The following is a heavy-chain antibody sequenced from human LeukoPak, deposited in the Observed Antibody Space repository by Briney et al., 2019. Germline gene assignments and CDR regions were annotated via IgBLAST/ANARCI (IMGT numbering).Heavy chain of an antibody. Sequence: KPSETLSLTCTVSDGSINNYYWSWIRQSAGKGLEWIGLMYASGSTNYNPSLRSRVTMSLDTSKNQFSLKLSSVTAADTAVYYCARHRYNLFDYWGQGTLVTVSS. CDR2: MYASGST. V-gene: IGHV4-4*07. CDR3: ARHRYNLFDY. CDR1: DGSINNYY. D-gene: IGHD5-24*01. J-gene: IGHJ4*02.